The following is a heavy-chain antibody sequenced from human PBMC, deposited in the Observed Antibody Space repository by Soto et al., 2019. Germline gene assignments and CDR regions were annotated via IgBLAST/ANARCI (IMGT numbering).Heavy chain of an antibody. V-gene: IGHV3-33*01. CDR3: ARDRQFWGGSYVVFAYKYGMDV. CDR2: VWYDGSNQ. J-gene: IGHJ6*02. D-gene: IGHD3-3*01. CDR1: GCTFSSYG. Sequence: QVQLVESGGGVVQPGGSLRLSCAASGCTFSSYGMHWVRQAPGNGLQWVALVWYDGSNQCYADSVKGRFTISRDNSKNTLHLQLNSLGAEDTAVYFCARDRQFWGGSYVVFAYKYGMDVWGQGTTVTVSS.